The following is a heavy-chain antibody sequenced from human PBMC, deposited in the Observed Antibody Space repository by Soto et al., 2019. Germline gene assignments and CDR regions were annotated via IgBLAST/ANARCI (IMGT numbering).Heavy chain of an antibody. CDR1: GFTFGDYA. CDR2: IRSKAYGGTT. D-gene: IGHD2-15*01. Sequence: GGSLRLSCTASGFTFGDYAMSWFRQAPGKGLEWVGFIRSKAYGGTTEYAASVKGRFTISRDDSKSIAYLQMNSLKTEDTAVYYCTRDIVVVVAATGRVDYYYMDVWGKGTTVTVSS. V-gene: IGHV3-49*03. J-gene: IGHJ6*03. CDR3: TRDIVVVVAATGRVDYYYMDV.